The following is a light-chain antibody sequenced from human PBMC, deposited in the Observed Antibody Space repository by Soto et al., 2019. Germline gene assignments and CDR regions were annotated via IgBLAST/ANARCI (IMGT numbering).Light chain of an antibody. CDR1: SSDVGGYEY. V-gene: IGLV2-14*01. CDR2: DVT. Sequence: SQPASVSGSPGQSITTSCTGTSSDVGGYEYVSWYQHQPDKAPKLIIYDVTNRPSGVSTRSSGSKSGNTASLTISGIQTEDEADYYCASITRSSTSVFGTGTKVTVL. CDR3: ASITRSSTSV. J-gene: IGLJ1*01.